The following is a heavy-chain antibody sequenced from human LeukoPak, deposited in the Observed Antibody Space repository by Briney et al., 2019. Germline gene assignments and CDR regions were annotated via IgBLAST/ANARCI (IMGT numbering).Heavy chain of an antibody. CDR1: GYTFTSYD. CDR3: ARAPYPRYSSSWFFDY. J-gene: IGHJ4*02. V-gene: IGHV1-8*01. D-gene: IGHD6-13*01. Sequence: ASVKVSCKASGYTFTSYDINWVRQATGQGLEWMGWMNPNSGNTGYAQKFQGRVTVTRDTSTSTVYVELGSLTSEDTAVYYCARAPYPRYSSSWFFDYWGQGTLVTVSS. CDR2: MNPNSGNT.